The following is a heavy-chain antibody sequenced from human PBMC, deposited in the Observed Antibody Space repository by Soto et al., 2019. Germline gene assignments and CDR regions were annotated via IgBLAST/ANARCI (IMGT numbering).Heavy chain of an antibody. D-gene: IGHD2-2*01. Sequence: DVQLVQSGVEVRKPGDCLRISCQTSGYSFTNYWIGWVRQVPGKGLEWLGIIYPGDSDIRYSPSFQGQATISVDKSTTTAHLQWSSLKASDTAMYYCARQGVGMPADFWGQGTLVTVSS. CDR1: GYSFTNYW. J-gene: IGHJ4*02. V-gene: IGHV5-51*01. CDR2: IYPGDSDI. CDR3: ARQGVGMPADF.